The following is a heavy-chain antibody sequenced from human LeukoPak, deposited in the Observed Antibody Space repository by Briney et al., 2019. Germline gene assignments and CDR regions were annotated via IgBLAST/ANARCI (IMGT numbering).Heavy chain of an antibody. CDR1: GYSFTSYW. Sequence: GESLKISCKGSGYSFTSYWIGWVRQMPRKGLEWMGIIYPGDSDTRYSPSFQGQVTISADKSISTAYLQWSSLKASDTAMYYCARVGGVIVPYYYYMDVWGKGTTVTVSS. J-gene: IGHJ6*03. V-gene: IGHV5-51*01. CDR2: IYPGDSDT. D-gene: IGHD3-16*02. CDR3: ARVGGVIVPYYYYMDV.